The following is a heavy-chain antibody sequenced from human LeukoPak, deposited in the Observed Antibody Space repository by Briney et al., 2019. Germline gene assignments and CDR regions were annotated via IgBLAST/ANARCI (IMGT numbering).Heavy chain of an antibody. V-gene: IGHV4-59*13. D-gene: IGHD3-22*01. CDR2: MYSSGST. Sequence: SEPLSLTCTVSGDSISTFYWSWIRQPPGKGLECIGYMYSSGSTNYKHSLKSRVTLSLDTSKNQFSLKLSSVTAADTAVYYCARGRTTYYSDSVAYYRDAFDIWGQGTMVTVSS. CDR1: GDSISTFY. CDR3: ARGRTTYYSDSVAYYRDAFDI. J-gene: IGHJ3*02.